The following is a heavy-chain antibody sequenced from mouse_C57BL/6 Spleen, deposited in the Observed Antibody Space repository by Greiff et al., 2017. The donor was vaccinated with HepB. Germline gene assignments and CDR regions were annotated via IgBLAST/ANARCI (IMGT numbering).Heavy chain of an antibody. CDR3: TREGFMVTTDFAY. Sequence: QVQLQQSGAELVRPGASVTLSCKASGYTFTDYEMHWVKQTPVHGLEWIGAIDPETGGTAYNQKFKGKAILTADKSSSTAYMEIRSLTSEDSAVYYCTREGFMVTTDFAYWGQGTLVTVSA. CDR2: IDPETGGT. J-gene: IGHJ3*01. V-gene: IGHV1-15*01. CDR1: GYTFTDYE. D-gene: IGHD2-2*01.